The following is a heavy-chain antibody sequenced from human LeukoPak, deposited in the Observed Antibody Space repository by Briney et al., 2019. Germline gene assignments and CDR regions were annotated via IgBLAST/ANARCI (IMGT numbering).Heavy chain of an antibody. V-gene: IGHV3-23*01. CDR3: AKTTPFYCSSTSCHVGWFDP. CDR2: ISGSGGST. J-gene: IGHJ5*02. CDR1: GFTFSSYA. D-gene: IGHD2-2*01. Sequence: GGSLRLSCAASGFTFSSYAMSWVRQAPGKGLEWVSAISGSGGSTYYADPVKGRFTISRDNSKNTLYLQMNSLRAEDTAVYYCAKTTPFYCSSTSCHVGWFDPWGQGTLVTVSS.